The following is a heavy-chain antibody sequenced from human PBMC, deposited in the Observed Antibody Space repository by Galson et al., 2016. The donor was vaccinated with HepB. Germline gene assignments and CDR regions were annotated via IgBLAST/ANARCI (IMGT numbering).Heavy chain of an antibody. J-gene: IGHJ4*02. CDR3: AELGIAVAATPGFDF. CDR1: GFTFNNYA. D-gene: IGHD6-19*01. CDR2: ISSSGYNK. Sequence: SLRLSCAASGFTFNNYAMSWVRQAPGKGLVWVSSISSSGYNKYYTHSVKGRFTNSRDNSKNTLYLQMNSLSVEDTAVYYCAELGIAVAATPGFDFWGQGTLVTVPS. V-gene: IGHV3-23*01.